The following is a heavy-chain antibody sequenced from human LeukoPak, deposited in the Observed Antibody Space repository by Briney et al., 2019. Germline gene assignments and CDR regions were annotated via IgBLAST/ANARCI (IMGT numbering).Heavy chain of an antibody. Sequence: SETLSLTCTVSGGSISSSSYYWGWIRQPPGKGLEWIGSIYYSGSTYYNPSLKSRVTISVDTSKNQFSLKLSSVTAADTAVYYCARHYYGSGEEANWFDPWGQGTLVTVSS. CDR2: IYYSGST. D-gene: IGHD3-10*01. CDR1: GGSISSSSYY. CDR3: ARHYYGSGEEANWFDP. V-gene: IGHV4-39*01. J-gene: IGHJ5*02.